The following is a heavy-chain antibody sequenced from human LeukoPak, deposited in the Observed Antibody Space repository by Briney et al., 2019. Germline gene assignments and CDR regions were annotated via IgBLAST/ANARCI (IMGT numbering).Heavy chain of an antibody. J-gene: IGHJ3*02. CDR1: GFTINYAW. CDR3: TSYNTRDVFHI. CDR2: IKSKTDGGTT. Sequence: GGSLRLSCAVSGFTINYAWMSWVRQAPGKGLEWVGRIKSKTDGGTTDYAAPVKGRFTISRDDSKNTLYLEMNSLKTEDTAVYYCTSYNTRDVFHIWGQGTMVTVSS. D-gene: IGHD1-14*01. V-gene: IGHV3-15*01.